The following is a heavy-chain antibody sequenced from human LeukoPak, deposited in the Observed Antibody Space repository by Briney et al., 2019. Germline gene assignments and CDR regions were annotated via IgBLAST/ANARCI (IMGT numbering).Heavy chain of an antibody. CDR2: IYYSGST. J-gene: IGHJ3*02. Sequence: SETLSLTCTVSGGSISSYYWSWIRQPPGKGLEWIGYIYYSGSTNYNPSLKSRVTISVDTSKNQFSLKLSSVTAEDTAVYYCARGDFGYSYGENDACDIWRKGTMVSVSS. D-gene: IGHD5-18*01. V-gene: IGHV4-59*01. CDR3: ARGDFGYSYGENDACDI. CDR1: GGSISSYY.